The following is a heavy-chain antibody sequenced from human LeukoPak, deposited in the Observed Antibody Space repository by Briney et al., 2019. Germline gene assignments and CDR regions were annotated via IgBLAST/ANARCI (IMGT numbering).Heavy chain of an antibody. D-gene: IGHD2-8*01. CDR1: GGSFSGYY. V-gene: IGHV4-34*01. J-gene: IGHJ4*02. Sequence: SETLSLTCAVYGGSFSGYYWSWIRQPPGKALDWIGEINQSGSTNYNPSRKSRVTISVDTSKNQFSLKLSSVTAADTGVYYCARKYCTNGVCPRLFDYWGQGTLVTVSS. CDR2: INQSGST. CDR3: ARKYCTNGVCPRLFDY.